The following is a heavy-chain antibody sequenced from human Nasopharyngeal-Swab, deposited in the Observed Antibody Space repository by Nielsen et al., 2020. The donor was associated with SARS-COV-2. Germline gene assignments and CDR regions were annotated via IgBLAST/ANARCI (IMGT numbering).Heavy chain of an antibody. J-gene: IGHJ6*02. CDR3: ASQGGGDYYDSRRYYNYVIDV. D-gene: IGHD3-22*01. Sequence: SVKVSCNASGGTFSSYAISWVLQAPGQGLEWMGRIIPIFGIANYAQKLQGRVTITADKYTSTAYMELSSLRSEDTAVYYCASQGGGDYYDSRRYYNYVIDVWGQGTTVTVSS. CDR1: GGTFSSYA. CDR2: IIPIFGIA. V-gene: IGHV1-69*04.